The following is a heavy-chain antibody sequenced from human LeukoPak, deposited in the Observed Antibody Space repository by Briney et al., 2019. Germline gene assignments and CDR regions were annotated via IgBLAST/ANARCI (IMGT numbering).Heavy chain of an antibody. CDR1: GGSFSGYY. CDR3: ARGLVATSSGDPFDY. D-gene: IGHD5-12*01. J-gene: IGHJ4*02. Sequence: SETLSLTCAVYGGSFSGYYWSWIRQPPGKGLEWIGEINHSGSTNYNPSLKSRVTISLDTSKNQFSLKLSSVTAADTAVYYCARGLVATSSGDPFDYWDQGTLVTVSS. CDR2: INHSGST. V-gene: IGHV4-34*01.